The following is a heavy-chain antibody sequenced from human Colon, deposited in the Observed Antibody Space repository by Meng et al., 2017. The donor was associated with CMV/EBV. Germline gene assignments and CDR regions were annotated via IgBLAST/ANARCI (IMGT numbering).Heavy chain of an antibody. CDR2: ISKSGNTI. V-gene: IGHV3-48*03. CDR1: GFTFSTSE. J-gene: IGHJ3*02. CDR3: ARDIGDFTPSTAFDI. D-gene: IGHD1-26*01. Sequence: GESLKISCAASGFTFSTSEMNWVRQAPGKGLEWLSYISKSGNTIYYADSVKGRFAISRDNAKNTLYLQMNSLRAEDTAVYYCARDIGDFTPSTAFDIWGQGTMVTVSS.